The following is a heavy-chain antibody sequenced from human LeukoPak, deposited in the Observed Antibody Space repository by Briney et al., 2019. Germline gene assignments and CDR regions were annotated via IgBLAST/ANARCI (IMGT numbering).Heavy chain of an antibody. V-gene: IGHV4-30-4*01. CDR3: ARHEIAAAGGFDY. CDR2: IYYSGTT. Sequence: PSETLSLTCTVSGGSISSSDYFCSWIRQFPRKGLEWIGHIYYSGTTDYDPSLKSRLTISVDTSKNQFSLKLSSVTAADTAVYYCARHEIAAAGGFDYWGQGTLVTVSS. D-gene: IGHD6-13*01. CDR1: GGSISSSDYF. J-gene: IGHJ4*02.